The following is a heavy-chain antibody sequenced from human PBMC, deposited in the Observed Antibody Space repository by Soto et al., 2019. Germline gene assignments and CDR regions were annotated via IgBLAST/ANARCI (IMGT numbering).Heavy chain of an antibody. CDR3: ARGGKGVSHFYSMDV. D-gene: IGHD2-8*01. CDR1: GDTFRTSW. Sequence: LKSCCVGYGDTFRTSWVAWVRQMPGKGLEWMGIFYPDDSDTRYNPSFQGQVTISADKSIRTAYLQWDSLKAPDTAVYFCARGGKGVSHFYSMDVWGQGTTVTLS. V-gene: IGHV5-51*01. J-gene: IGHJ6*02. CDR2: FYPDDSDT.